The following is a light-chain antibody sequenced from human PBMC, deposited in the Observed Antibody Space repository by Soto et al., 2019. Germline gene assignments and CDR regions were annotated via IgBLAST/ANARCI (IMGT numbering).Light chain of an antibody. Sequence: EILLKLSPGALSLSQGERATLSCRATQSVGTKLVWYQQKPGQAPRLLIFDASNRAAGVPARFSGSGSGADFSLTISSLEPEDFAVYYCQLRAGWPTTFCQGTRLEI. CDR1: QSVGTK. V-gene: IGKV3-11*01. J-gene: IGKJ5*01. CDR3: QLRAGWPTT. CDR2: DAS.